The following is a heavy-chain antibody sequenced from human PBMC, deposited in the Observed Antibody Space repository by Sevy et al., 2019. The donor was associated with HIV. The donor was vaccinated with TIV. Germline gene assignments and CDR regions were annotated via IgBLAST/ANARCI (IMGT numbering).Heavy chain of an antibody. D-gene: IGHD3-16*01. CDR2: IKSKTDGGTT. J-gene: IGHJ5*02. CDR3: TSPRLGELWPFDP. V-gene: IGHV3-15*01. Sequence: GGSLRLSCAASGFTFSNAWMSWVRQAPGKGLEWVGRIKSKTDGGTTDYAAPVKGRFTISRDDSKNTLYLQMNSLKTEDTAVYYCTSPRLGELWPFDPWGLGTLVTVSS. CDR1: GFTFSNAW.